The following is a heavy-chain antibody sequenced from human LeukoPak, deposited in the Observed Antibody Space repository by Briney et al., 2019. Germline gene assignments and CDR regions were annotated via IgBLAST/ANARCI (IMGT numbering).Heavy chain of an antibody. Sequence: SETLSLTCTVSGDSISSSYWSWIRQPPGKRLEWVGYVHYTGKTNYNPSLNNRATISVDMSKNQFPLTLTSVALADTAVYYCARGYYDRSGSSNPFDSWGQGTLVTVSA. D-gene: IGHD3-22*01. J-gene: IGHJ4*02. CDR3: ARGYYDRSGSSNPFDS. CDR2: VHYTGKT. CDR1: GDSISSSY. V-gene: IGHV4-59*01.